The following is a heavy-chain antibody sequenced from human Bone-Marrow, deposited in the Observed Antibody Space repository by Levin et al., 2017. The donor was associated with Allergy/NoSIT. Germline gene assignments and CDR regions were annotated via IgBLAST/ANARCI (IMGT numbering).Heavy chain of an antibody. V-gene: IGHV4-34*01. CDR3: ARGGRWSFSYYFDY. J-gene: IGHJ4*02. Sequence: SQTLSLTCAVDGGSFTGYFWTWIRPPPGKGLEWIGEINHSGSTKYNPSLTSRVTISVDTSKKEFSLNLSSVAAAVTAVYYCARGGRWSFSYYFDYWGQGTRVTVSS. CDR2: INHSGST. CDR1: GGSFTGYF. D-gene: IGHD3-10*01.